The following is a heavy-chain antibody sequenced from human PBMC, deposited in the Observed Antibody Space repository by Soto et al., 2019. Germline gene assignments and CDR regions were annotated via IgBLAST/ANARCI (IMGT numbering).Heavy chain of an antibody. D-gene: IGHD6-19*01. CDR1: GFTFSTYD. Sequence: AWGSLRLPCAASGFTFSTYDRSWVRQAPGQGLKCVSAISVSGDTTYYADSVKCRFTISRDNSKNTLYLQMNTLRAEDTAVYYCAKNRNTGVAGTSCWFGPWGQGTLVIVSS. CDR2: ISVSGDTT. CDR3: AKNRNTGVAGTSCWFGP. J-gene: IGHJ5*02. V-gene: IGHV3-23*01.